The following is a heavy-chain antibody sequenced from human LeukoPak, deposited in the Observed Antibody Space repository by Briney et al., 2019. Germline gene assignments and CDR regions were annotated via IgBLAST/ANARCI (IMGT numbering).Heavy chain of an antibody. CDR2: ISSSGSTI. CDR1: GFTFSDYY. D-gene: IGHD2-15*01. CDR3: TRDATDYYYYYMDV. J-gene: IGHJ6*03. V-gene: IGHV3-11*04. Sequence: GGSLRLSCAASGFTFSDYYMSWIRQAPGKGLEWVSYISSSGSTIYYADSVKGRFTISRDNAKNSLYLQMNSLRAEDTAVYYCTRDATDYYYYYMDVWGKETTVTVSS.